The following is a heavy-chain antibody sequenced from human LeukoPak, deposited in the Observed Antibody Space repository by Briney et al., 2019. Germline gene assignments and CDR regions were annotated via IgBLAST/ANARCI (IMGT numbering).Heavy chain of an antibody. J-gene: IGHJ4*02. Sequence: GGSLRLSCASSGFTFSSYSMNWVRQAPGKGLEWVSSISSSSSYIYYADSVKGRFTISRDNDKNSLYLQMNSLRAEDTAVYYCAREWELPPNFDYWGQGTLVTVSS. CDR1: GFTFSSYS. V-gene: IGHV3-21*01. CDR3: AREWELPPNFDY. CDR2: ISSSSSYI. D-gene: IGHD1-26*01.